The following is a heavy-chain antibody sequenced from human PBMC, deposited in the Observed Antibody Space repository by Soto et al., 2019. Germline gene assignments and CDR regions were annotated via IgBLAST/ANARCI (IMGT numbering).Heavy chain of an antibody. Sequence: QVQLQESGPGLVKPSETLSLTCTVSGGSISSYYWSWIRQPAGKGLEWIGRIYTSGSTNYNPSLKSRVTMSVDTSKTQCSLKLSSVTAADTAVYYCARDPRYESSGYYHAFDIWGQGTMVTVSS. V-gene: IGHV4-4*07. D-gene: IGHD3-22*01. CDR2: IYTSGST. J-gene: IGHJ3*02. CDR1: GGSISSYY. CDR3: ARDPRYESSGYYHAFDI.